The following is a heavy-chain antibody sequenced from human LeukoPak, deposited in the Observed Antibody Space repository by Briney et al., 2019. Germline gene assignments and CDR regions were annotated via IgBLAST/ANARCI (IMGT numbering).Heavy chain of an antibody. CDR3: ARGAYGSGSYYNYYGMDV. J-gene: IGHJ6*02. V-gene: IGHV5-51*07. Sequence: ESLKISCKGSGYSFGNRWIGWVHQMPGKGLEWMGIIYPDDSDTIYSPSFEGQVTISADKSISTAYLQWSSLKASDTAMYYCARGAYGSGSYYNYYGMDVWGQGTTVTVSS. CDR1: GYSFGNRW. D-gene: IGHD3-10*01. CDR2: IYPDDSDT.